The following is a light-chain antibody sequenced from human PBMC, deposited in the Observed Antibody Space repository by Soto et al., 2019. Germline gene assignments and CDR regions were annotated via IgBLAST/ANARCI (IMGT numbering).Light chain of an antibody. CDR1: QSINIW. CDR3: QQYNSYSYT. V-gene: IGKV1-5*01. Sequence: DIQMTQSPSTLSASVGDRATITCRASQSINIWLAWYQQKAGKAPKLLIYDASTLENRVPLRFSGSGSWTEFTLAISGLQPDDLAPSYGQQYNSYSYTFGQGTKLEIK. J-gene: IGKJ2*01. CDR2: DAS.